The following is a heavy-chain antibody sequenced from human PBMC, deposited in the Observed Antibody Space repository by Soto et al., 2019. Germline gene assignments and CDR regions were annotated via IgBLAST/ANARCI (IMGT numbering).Heavy chain of an antibody. D-gene: IGHD2-21*01. CDR1: GFTFSSFA. CDR2: ISYDGSNK. Sequence: PGGSLRLSCTASGFTFSSFAMHWVRQAPGKGLEWVAVISYDGSNKYYADSVKGRFTISRDNSKNTLYLQMNSLRAEDTAVYYCARDVSGDTFDYWGQGT. V-gene: IGHV3-30-3*01. CDR3: ARDVSGDTFDY. J-gene: IGHJ4*02.